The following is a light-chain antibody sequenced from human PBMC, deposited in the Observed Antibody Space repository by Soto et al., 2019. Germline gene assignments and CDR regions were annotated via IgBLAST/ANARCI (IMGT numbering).Light chain of an antibody. Sequence: IQMTQSPSSVSASVGDRATITCRASQPFSSWLAWYQQKPGQPPNLLIYSASTLRSGVPSSFSGSESGTLFTITITNLQPEDFATYYCQQASSFPLTFGGGTKVEV. CDR1: QPFSSW. V-gene: IGKV1-12*01. J-gene: IGKJ4*01. CDR3: QQASSFPLT. CDR2: SAS.